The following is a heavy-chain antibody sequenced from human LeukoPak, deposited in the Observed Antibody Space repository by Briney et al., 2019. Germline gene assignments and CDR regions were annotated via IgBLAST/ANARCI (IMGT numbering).Heavy chain of an antibody. J-gene: IGHJ6*03. V-gene: IGHV1-2*02. CDR1: GYTFTGYY. CDR2: INPNSGGT. Sequence: ASVKVSXKASGYTFTGYYMHWVRQAPGQGLEWMGWINPNSGGTNYAQKFQGRVTMIRDTSISTAYMELSRLRSDDTAVYYCARDRGIQLWERYYYYYMDVWGKGTTVTVSS. CDR3: ARDRGIQLWERYYYYYMDV. D-gene: IGHD5-18*01.